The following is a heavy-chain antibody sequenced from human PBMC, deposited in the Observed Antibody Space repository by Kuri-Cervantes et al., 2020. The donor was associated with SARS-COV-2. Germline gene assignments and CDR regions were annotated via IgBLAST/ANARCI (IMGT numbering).Heavy chain of an antibody. Sequence: GESLKISCAASGFTFSSYAMSWVRQAPGKGLEWVSAISGSGVSTYYADSVKGRFTISRDNSKDTLYLQMNSLRAEDTAVYYCAKEIRSTTRFDAFDIWGQGTMVTVSS. CDR2: ISGSGVST. CDR3: AKEIRSTTRFDAFDI. V-gene: IGHV3-23*01. D-gene: IGHD1-26*01. J-gene: IGHJ3*02. CDR1: GFTFSSYA.